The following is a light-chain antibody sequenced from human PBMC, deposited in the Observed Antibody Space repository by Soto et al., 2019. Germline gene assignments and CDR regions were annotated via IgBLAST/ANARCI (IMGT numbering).Light chain of an antibody. J-gene: IGKJ2*01. V-gene: IGKV2-28*01. CDR2: LGS. CDR1: QSLRHSNGYNY. Sequence: EIVMTQSPLSLPVTPGEPASISCRSSQSLRHSNGYNYLDWYLQRPGQSPQLLIQLGSNRASGVPDRFSGSGSGTDFTLKISRVEAEDVGIYYCMQGLHPPYTFGQGTKLGI. CDR3: MQGLHPPYT.